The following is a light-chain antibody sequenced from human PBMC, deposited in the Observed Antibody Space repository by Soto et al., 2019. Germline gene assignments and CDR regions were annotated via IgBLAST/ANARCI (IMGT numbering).Light chain of an antibody. CDR3: SSYAGSDSVV. CDR2: EVS. J-gene: IGLJ2*01. Sequence: QSALTQPPSASGSPGQSVTISCTGTSSDVGGYNYVSWYQQHPGKAPKLMIYEVSKRPSGVPDRFPGSKSGNTASLTVSGLQAEDEADYYCSSYAGSDSVVFGGGTKVTVL. CDR1: SSDVGGYNY. V-gene: IGLV2-8*01.